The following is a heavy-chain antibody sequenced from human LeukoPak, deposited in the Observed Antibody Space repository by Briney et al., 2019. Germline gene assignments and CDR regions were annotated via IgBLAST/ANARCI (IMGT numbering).Heavy chain of an antibody. CDR3: ARGRGFVYSSGHRDY. D-gene: IGHD6-19*01. CDR2: INHSGST. CDR1: GGSISSYF. Sequence: PSETLSLTCTVSGGSISSYFWSWIRQPPGKGLEWIGEINHSGSTNYNPSLKSRVTISVDTSKNQFSLKLSSVTAADTAVYYCARGRGFVYSSGHRDYWGQGTLVTVSS. V-gene: IGHV4-34*01. J-gene: IGHJ4*02.